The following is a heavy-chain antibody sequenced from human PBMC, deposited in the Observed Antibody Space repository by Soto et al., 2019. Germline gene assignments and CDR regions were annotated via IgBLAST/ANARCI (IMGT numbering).Heavy chain of an antibody. CDR2: ISGSGDST. CDR3: AKDRARSPYDY. CDR1: GFTFSSYA. Sequence: GGSLRLSCAASGFTFSSYAMSWVRQAPGKGLEWVSAISGSGDSTYYADSVKGRFTISRDNSKNTMFLQMNSLRAEDTAIYSCAKDRARSPYDYWGQGTLVTVSS. D-gene: IGHD6-19*01. J-gene: IGHJ4*02. V-gene: IGHV3-23*01.